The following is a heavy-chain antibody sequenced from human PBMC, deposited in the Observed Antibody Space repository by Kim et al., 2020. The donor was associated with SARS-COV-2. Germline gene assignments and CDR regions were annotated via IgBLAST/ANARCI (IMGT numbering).Heavy chain of an antibody. Sequence: SVKVSCKASGGTFSSYAISWVRQAPGQGLEWMGGIIPIFGTANYAQKFQGRVTITADESTSTAYMELSSLRSEDTAVYYCARVSSPKYDFWSGYYENWFDPWGQGTLVTVSS. CDR3: ARVSSPKYDFWSGYYENWFDP. V-gene: IGHV1-69*13. CDR1: GGTFSSYA. J-gene: IGHJ5*02. CDR2: IIPIFGTA. D-gene: IGHD3-3*01.